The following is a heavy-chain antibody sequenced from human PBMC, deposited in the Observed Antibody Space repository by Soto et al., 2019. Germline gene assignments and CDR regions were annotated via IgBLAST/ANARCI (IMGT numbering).Heavy chain of an antibody. V-gene: IGHV1-69*06. CDR1: GGTFSSYA. Sequence: QVQLVQSGAEVKKPGSSVKVSCKAFGGTFSSYAISWVRQAPGQGLEWMGGIIPIFGTANYAQKFQGRVTITADKSTSTAYMELSSLRSEDTAVYYCARQGLRDGYNPAYSFDYWGEGTLVTVSS. CDR3: ARQGLRDGYNPAYSFDY. J-gene: IGHJ4*02. CDR2: IIPIFGTA. D-gene: IGHD5-12*01.